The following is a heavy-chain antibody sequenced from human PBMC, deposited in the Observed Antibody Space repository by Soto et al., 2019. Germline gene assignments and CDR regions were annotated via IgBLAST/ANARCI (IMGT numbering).Heavy chain of an antibody. D-gene: IGHD3-10*01. CDR2: IYYSGST. CDR3: ARDLGSGSYPNWFDP. V-gene: IGHV4-59*01. J-gene: IGHJ5*02. CDR1: GGSISSYY. Sequence: DTLSLTCTVSGGSISSYYWSWIRQPPGKGLEWIGYIYYSGSTNYNPSLKSRVTISVDTSKNQFSLKLSSVTAADTAVYYCARDLGSGSYPNWFDPWGQGTLVTVSS.